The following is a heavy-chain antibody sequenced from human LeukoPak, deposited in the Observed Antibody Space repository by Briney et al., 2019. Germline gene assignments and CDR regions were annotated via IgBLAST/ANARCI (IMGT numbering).Heavy chain of an antibody. V-gene: IGHV1-2*02. CDR3: ARDRAAGDPIDY. J-gene: IGHJ4*02. D-gene: IGHD6-13*01. CDR2: INPNSGGT. CDR1: GYTFTGYY. Sequence: ASVKASCKASGYTFTGYYMHWVRQAPGQGLEWMGWINPNSGGTNYAQKFQGRVTLTGDTSISTAYMELSILRSDDTAVYYCARDRAAGDPIDYWGQGTLVTVSS.